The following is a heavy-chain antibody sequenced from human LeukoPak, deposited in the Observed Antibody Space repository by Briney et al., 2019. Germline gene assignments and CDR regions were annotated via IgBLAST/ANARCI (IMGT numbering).Heavy chain of an antibody. V-gene: IGHV3-48*03. J-gene: IGHJ4*02. D-gene: IGHD4-11*01. Sequence: GGSLRLSCAASGFTFSSYEMNWVRQAPGKGLEWVSYISSSGSTIYYADSVKGRFTISRDNSKNTLFLHMNSLRAEDTAVYYCARDVYSNYDYFDYWGQGTLVTVSS. CDR1: GFTFSSYE. CDR3: ARDVYSNYDYFDY. CDR2: ISSSGSTI.